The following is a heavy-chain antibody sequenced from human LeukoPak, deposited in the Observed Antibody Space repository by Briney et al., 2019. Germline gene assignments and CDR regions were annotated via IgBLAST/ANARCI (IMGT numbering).Heavy chain of an antibody. V-gene: IGHV1-18*01. CDR3: AREYCSGGSCLNFDY. CDR2: ISAYNGST. J-gene: IGHJ4*02. D-gene: IGHD2-15*01. Sequence: ASVKVSCKASGYTFTSYGISWVRQAPGQGLEWMGWISAYNGSTNYAQKLQGRVTMTTDTSTSTAYRELRSLRSDDTAVYYCAREYCSGGSCLNFDYWGQGTLVTVSS. CDR1: GYTFTSYG.